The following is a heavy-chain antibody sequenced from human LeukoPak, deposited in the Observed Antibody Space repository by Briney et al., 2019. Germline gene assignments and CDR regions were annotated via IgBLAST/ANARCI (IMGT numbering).Heavy chain of an antibody. Sequence: PGGSLRLSCAASGFTFSSYGMHWVRQAPGKGLEWVALISYDGSNKYYADSVQGRFTISRDNSKNTLYLQMNSLRAEDTAVYYCARDELWTVVEPALDYWGQGTLVTVSS. V-gene: IGHV3-30*03. D-gene: IGHD2-2*01. CDR1: GFTFSSYG. J-gene: IGHJ4*02. CDR3: ARDELWTVVEPALDY. CDR2: ISYDGSNK.